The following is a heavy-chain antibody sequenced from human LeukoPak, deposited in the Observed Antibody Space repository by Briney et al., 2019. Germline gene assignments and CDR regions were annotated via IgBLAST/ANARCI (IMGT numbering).Heavy chain of an antibody. CDR3: ANTVTYYFDY. D-gene: IGHD4-17*01. Sequence: GGSLRLSCTASGFTFRNYVMSWVRQAPGKGLEWVSAISGSGGSTYYADSVKGRFTISRDNSKNTLYLQMNSLRAEDTAVYYCANTVTYYFDYWGQGTLVTVSS. CDR2: ISGSGGST. J-gene: IGHJ4*02. V-gene: IGHV3-23*01. CDR1: GFTFRNYV.